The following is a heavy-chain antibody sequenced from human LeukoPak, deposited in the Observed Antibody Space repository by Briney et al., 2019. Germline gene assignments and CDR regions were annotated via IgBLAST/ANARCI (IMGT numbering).Heavy chain of an antibody. CDR3: ARGHWGLDY. CDR2: LSNSGSDI. CDR1: GFSFSDHY. D-gene: IGHD7-27*01. V-gene: IGHV3-11*01. Sequence: GSLRLSCVVSGFSFSDHYMTWIRQAPGKGLEYISYLSNSGSDIFHADSVKGRFSISRDNAENSVYLQMNSLRVEDTAVYYCARGHWGLDYWGQGTPVTVSP. J-gene: IGHJ4*02.